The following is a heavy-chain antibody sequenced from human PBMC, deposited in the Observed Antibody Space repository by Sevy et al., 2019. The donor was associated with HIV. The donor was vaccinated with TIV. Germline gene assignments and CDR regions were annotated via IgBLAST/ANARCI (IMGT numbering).Heavy chain of an antibody. V-gene: IGHV3-21*01. D-gene: IGHD2-8*01. CDR2: IDTSSAYI. CDR3: AGVNCTNGVCFQGYYYYGLDV. J-gene: IGHJ6*02. CDR1: GFSFSGYS. Sequence: GGSLRLSCAASGFSFSGYSFNWVRQAPGKGLEWVSSIDTSSAYIYYADSVKGRFTISRDNAKNSLYLQMSSLRAEDTAVYFCAGVNCTNGVCFQGYYYYGLDVWGQGTTVTVSS.